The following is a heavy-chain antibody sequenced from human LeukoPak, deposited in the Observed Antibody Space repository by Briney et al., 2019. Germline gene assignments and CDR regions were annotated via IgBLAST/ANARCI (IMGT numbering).Heavy chain of an antibody. Sequence: ASVKVSCKASGYTFTGYYMHWVRQAPGQGLEWMGWINPNSGGTNYAQKFQGRVTMTRDTSISTAYMELSRLRSDNTAVYYCARDRYYDSSGPGYWGQGTLVTVSS. CDR2: INPNSGGT. CDR3: ARDRYYDSSGPGY. V-gene: IGHV1-2*02. CDR1: GYTFTGYY. J-gene: IGHJ4*02. D-gene: IGHD3-22*01.